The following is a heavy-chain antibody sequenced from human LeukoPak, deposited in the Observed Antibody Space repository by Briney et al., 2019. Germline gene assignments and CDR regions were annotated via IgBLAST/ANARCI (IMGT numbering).Heavy chain of an antibody. V-gene: IGHV4-39*01. CDR2: IYYSGST. CDR3: ARHLAVALIYFDY. J-gene: IGHJ4*02. CDR1: GFTFSTYE. Sequence: PGGSLRLSCVASGFTFSTYEMNWVRQPPGKGLEWIGSIYYSGSTYYNPSLTSRVTISVDTSKNQFSLKLSSVTAADTAVYYCARHLAVALIYFDYWGQGTLVTVSS. D-gene: IGHD6-19*01.